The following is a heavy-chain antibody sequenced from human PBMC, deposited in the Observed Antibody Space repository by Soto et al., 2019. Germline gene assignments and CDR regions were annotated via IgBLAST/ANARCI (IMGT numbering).Heavy chain of an antibody. CDR2: INPNSGDT. CDR1: GYTFTDYY. CDR3: ARGLTCASDS. Sequence: VSSVKVSCKASGYTFTDYYIHWVRQAPGQGLEWMGWINPNSGDTKYAQKFQGRVAMTRDTSISTAYMELSRLRSDDTAVLYCARGLTCASDSWDQGPLVTVSS. J-gene: IGHJ4*02. V-gene: IGHV1-2*02.